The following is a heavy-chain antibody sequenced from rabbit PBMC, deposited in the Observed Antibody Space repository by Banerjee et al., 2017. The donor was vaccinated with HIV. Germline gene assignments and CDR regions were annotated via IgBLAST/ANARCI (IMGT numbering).Heavy chain of an antibody. Sequence: QSLEESGGDLVKPGASLTLTCTASGFSFSNNYVMCWVRQAPGKGLEWIGCIYAGSGGRTYYASWAKGRFTISKTSSTTVTLQMTSLTAADTATYLCARGYAGYDERYLHLWGPGTLVTVS. CDR2: IYAGSGGRT. D-gene: IGHD7-1*01. V-gene: IGHV1S40*01. CDR3: ARGYAGYDERYLHL. CDR1: GFSFSNNYV. J-gene: IGHJ4*01.